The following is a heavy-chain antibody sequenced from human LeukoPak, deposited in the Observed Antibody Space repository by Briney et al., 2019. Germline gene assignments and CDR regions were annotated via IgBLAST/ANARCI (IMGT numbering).Heavy chain of an antibody. CDR2: ISGLNGNA. CDR1: GYSFTSYG. J-gene: IGHJ4*02. V-gene: IGHV1-18*01. CDR3: ARAINVDDSMFY. D-gene: IGHD2/OR15-2a*01. Sequence: GASVKVSCKASGYSFTSYGISWVRQAPGQGLEWMGWISGLNGNAHYAQNLQGRVTMTTDTSTSIAYMELRSLRSDDTAVYYCARAINVDDSMFYWGQGTLVTVSS.